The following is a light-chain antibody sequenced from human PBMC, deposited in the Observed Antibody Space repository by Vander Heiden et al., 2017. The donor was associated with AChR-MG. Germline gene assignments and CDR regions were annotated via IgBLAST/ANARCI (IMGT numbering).Light chain of an antibody. CDR2: EVS. J-gene: IGLJ2*01. CDR3: SSYAGSNNLV. V-gene: IGLV2-8*01. CDR1: SSDVGGYNY. Sequence: QSALTHPPSAPGSPGQSVTISCTGTSSDVGGYNYVSWYQRHPGKAPKLMIYEVSKRPSGVPDRFSGSKSGNTASLTVSGLQAEDEADYYCSSYAGSNNLVFGGGTKLTVL.